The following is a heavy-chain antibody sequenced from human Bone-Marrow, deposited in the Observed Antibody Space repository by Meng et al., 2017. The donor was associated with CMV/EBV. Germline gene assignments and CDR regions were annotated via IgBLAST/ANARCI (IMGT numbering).Heavy chain of an antibody. J-gene: IGHJ6*01. D-gene: IGHD2-2*02. CDR1: GGIFSSYA. V-gene: IGHV1-69*05. CDR2: IIPIFGTA. CDR3: ARGVPAAIRREGYYGMDV. Sequence: SVKVSCKASGGIFSSYAISWVRQAPGQGLEWMGGIIPIFGTANYAQKFQGRVTITTDESTSTAYMELSSLRSEDTAVYYCARGVPAAIRREGYYGMDVWGQGTTVTVSS.